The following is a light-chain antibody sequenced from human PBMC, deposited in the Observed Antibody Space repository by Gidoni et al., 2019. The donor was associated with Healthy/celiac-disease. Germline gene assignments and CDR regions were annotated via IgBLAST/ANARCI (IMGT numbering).Light chain of an antibody. CDR1: ALPKQY. CDR2: KDS. CDR3: QSADSSGTHVV. V-gene: IGLV3-25*03. J-gene: IGLJ2*01. Sequence: SYELTQPPSVSVSTGQTARITCSGDALPKQYAYWYQQKPGQAPVLVIYKDSERPSGIPERFSGSSSGTTVTLTIGGVQAEDEADYYCQSADSSGTHVVFGGGTKLTVL.